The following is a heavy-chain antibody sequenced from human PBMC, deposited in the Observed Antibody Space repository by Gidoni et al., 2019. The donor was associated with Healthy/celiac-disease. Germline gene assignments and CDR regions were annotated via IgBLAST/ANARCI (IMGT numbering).Heavy chain of an antibody. CDR2: IRWNGGSI. D-gene: IGHD6-13*01. J-gene: IGHJ6*02. CDR1: GFTFADYA. CDR3: AKEGGTSGSSGYATYYYYGMDV. Sequence: EVQLVESGGGLVQPGRSLRLSCAASGFTFADYAMHWARHAPGKGLEWVLGIRWNGGSIGDADSVKGRFTISRDNAKNSLYLQMNSLRAEDKALYYCAKEGGTSGSSGYATYYYYGMDVWGQGTTVTVSS. V-gene: IGHV3-9*01.